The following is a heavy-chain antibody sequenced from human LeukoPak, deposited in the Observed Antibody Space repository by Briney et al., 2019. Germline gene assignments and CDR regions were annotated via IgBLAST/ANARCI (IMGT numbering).Heavy chain of an antibody. CDR3: ARGRAAGTPDYMDV. V-gene: IGHV1-2*02. Sequence: ASVKVSCKASGYTFTDYYIHWVRQAPGQGLEWMGWINPISGGTKYAQKFQGRVSMTRDTSISTAYLELSSLRSDDTAIYYCARGRAAGTPDYMDVWGKGTTVTTSS. D-gene: IGHD6-13*01. CDR1: GYTFTDYY. CDR2: INPISGGT. J-gene: IGHJ6*03.